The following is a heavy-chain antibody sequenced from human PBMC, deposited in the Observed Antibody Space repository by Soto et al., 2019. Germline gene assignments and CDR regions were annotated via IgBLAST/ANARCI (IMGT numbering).Heavy chain of an antibody. Sequence: SETLSLTCTVSGGSISSGGYYWSWIRQHPGKGLEWIGYIYYSGSAYYNPSLKSRVTISVDTSKNQFSLKLSSVTAADTTVYYCAGSFTIPDYYYGMDVWGQGTTVTAS. CDR2: IYYSGSA. V-gene: IGHV4-31*03. J-gene: IGHJ6*02. CDR1: GGSISSGGYY. D-gene: IGHD3-9*01. CDR3: AGSFTIPDYYYGMDV.